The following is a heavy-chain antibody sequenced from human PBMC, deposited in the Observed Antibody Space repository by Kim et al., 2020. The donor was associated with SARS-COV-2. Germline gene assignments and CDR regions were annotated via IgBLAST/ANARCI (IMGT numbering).Heavy chain of an antibody. CDR3: AKDFTSDSSGYYSN. J-gene: IGHJ4*02. V-gene: IGHV3-9*01. Sequence: AASGKGPFTISRDNAKNSLYLQRNSLRAEDTALYYCAKDFTSDSSGYYSNWGQGTLVTVSS. D-gene: IGHD3-22*01.